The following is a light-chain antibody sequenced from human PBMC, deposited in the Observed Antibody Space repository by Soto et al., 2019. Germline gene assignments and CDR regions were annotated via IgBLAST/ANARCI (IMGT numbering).Light chain of an antibody. Sequence: EVVLTQSPGTLSLSPGERATLSCRLSQTVSSKYLAWYQQKPGRALRLLIYGASSRATGIPDRFSGSVSGTDFTLTMIGLEPEDFALYYCQQYGYSPLTFGGGTKVEIK. J-gene: IGKJ4*01. CDR3: QQYGYSPLT. CDR1: QTVSSKY. V-gene: IGKV3-20*01. CDR2: GAS.